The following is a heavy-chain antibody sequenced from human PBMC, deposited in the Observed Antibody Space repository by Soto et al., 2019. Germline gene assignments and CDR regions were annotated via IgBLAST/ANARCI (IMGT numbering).Heavy chain of an antibody. CDR2: INPNSGGT. J-gene: IGHJ3*02. D-gene: IGHD2-15*01. Sequence: VASVKVSCKASGYTFTGYYMHWVRQAPGQGLEWMGWINPNSGGTNYAQKFQGWVTMTRDTSISTAYMELSRLRSDDTAVYYCARGYCSGGSCYYSASGAFDIWGQGTMVTVS. CDR1: GYTFTGYY. CDR3: ARGYCSGGSCYYSASGAFDI. V-gene: IGHV1-2*04.